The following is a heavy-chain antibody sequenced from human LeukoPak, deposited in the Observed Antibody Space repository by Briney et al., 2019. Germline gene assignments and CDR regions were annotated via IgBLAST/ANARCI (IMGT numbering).Heavy chain of an antibody. D-gene: IGHD2-21*01. V-gene: IGHV3-30*04. Sequence: GGSLRLSCAASGFTFSSYAMHWVRQAPGKGLEWVAVISYDGSNKYYADSVKGRFTISRDNSKNTLYLQMNSLRAEGTAAYYCARDVVVLAFDIWGQGTMVTVSS. J-gene: IGHJ3*02. CDR1: GFTFSSYA. CDR3: ARDVVVLAFDI. CDR2: ISYDGSNK.